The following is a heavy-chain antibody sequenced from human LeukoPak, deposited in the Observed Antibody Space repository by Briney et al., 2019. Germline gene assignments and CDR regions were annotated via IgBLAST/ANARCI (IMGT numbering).Heavy chain of an antibody. Sequence: PGGSLRLSCAASGFTFTNYAMSWVRQAPGKGLEWVATISGNGGHTYYADSVKGRFTISRDNSKNTLYLQMSSLRAEDTAIYYCAKGDSFGSGSYFHYWGQGTLVTVSS. CDR2: ISGNGGHT. CDR3: AKGDSFGSGSYFHY. D-gene: IGHD3-10*01. CDR1: GFTFTNYA. J-gene: IGHJ4*02. V-gene: IGHV3-23*01.